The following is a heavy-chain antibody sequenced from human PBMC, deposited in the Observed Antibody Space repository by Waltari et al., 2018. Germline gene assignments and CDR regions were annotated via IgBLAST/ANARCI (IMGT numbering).Heavy chain of an antibody. J-gene: IGHJ4*02. CDR3: AREIGCGPEGISY. Sequence: VQLLESGGALVQPGGSLRLSCTAFGITFITLALNWVRQAPGKGLEWGSTIRGSGGSTDYADSVKGRFTISRDNAKNTLYLQMNSLRAEDTAVYYCAREIGCGPEGISYWGQGTLVTVSS. CDR1: GITFITLA. CDR2: IRGSGGST. V-gene: IGHV3-23*01. D-gene: IGHD6-13*01.